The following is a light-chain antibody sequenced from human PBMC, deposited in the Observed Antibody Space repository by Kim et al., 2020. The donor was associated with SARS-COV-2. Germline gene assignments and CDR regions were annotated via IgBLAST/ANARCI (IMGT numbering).Light chain of an antibody. CDR2: NDN. J-gene: IGLJ3*02. CDR1: RSNIGSNS. CDR3: AAWDYSLSGWV. Sequence: QSVLTQPPSASGTPGQRVTISCSGSRSNIGSNSVYWFQHVPGTAPKLLIYNDNQRPSGVPDRLSGSKSGTSASLAIGGLRSEDEADYYCAAWDYSLSGWVFGGGTQVTVL. V-gene: IGLV1-47*02.